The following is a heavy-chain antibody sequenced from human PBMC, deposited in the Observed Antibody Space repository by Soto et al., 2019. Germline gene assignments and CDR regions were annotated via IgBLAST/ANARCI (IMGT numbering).Heavy chain of an antibody. CDR2: INPSGGST. CDR1: GYTFTSYY. J-gene: IGHJ4*02. Sequence: ASVKVSCKASGYTFTSYYMHWVRQAPGQGLEWMGIINPSGGSTSYAQKFQGRVTMTRDTSTSTVYMELSSLRSEDTAVYYCARDRSRIAVAGYFDYWGQRTLVTVSS. D-gene: IGHD6-19*01. CDR3: ARDRSRIAVAGYFDY. V-gene: IGHV1-46*01.